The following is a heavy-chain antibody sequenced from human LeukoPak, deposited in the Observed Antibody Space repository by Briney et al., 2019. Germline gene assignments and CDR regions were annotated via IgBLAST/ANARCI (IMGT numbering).Heavy chain of an antibody. V-gene: IGHV3-48*01. CDR1: GFPLSSYS. Sequence: GGSLRLSCAASGFPLSSYSMNWVRQAPGKGLEWISYISASGSAIYYVDSVKGRVTVSRYNARNSLFLQMDSPRAEDTAVYYCVRVKGTYFDYWGPGTLVTVSS. CDR3: VRVKGTYFDY. D-gene: IGHD1-1*01. CDR2: ISASGSAI. J-gene: IGHJ4*02.